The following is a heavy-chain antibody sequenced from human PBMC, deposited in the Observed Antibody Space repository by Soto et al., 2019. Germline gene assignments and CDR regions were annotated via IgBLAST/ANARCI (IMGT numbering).Heavy chain of an antibody. Sequence: TSETLSLTCTVSGGSISNYYWIWFRQTPGKGLEWIGYVHDSWGSNYNPSLKSRVAISLDTSKSQFSLKLTSVTATDTAVYYCARQGFGALHGLVDVWVQGTTVTVSS. CDR2: VHDSWGS. CDR3: ARQGFGALHGLVDV. D-gene: IGHD3-10*01. CDR1: GGSISNYY. J-gene: IGHJ6*02. V-gene: IGHV4-59*08.